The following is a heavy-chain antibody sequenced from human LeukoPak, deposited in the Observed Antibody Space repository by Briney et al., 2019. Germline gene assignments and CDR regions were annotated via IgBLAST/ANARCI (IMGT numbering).Heavy chain of an antibody. Sequence: GGSLRLSCAVSGFTFSSFWMRWVRQAPGKGLEWVANINQDGIGKYYVDSVKGLFTISRDNAKNSLYLQMNRLRAEDMAVYYCARGQGWTDYWGQGTVVTVSS. J-gene: IGHJ4*02. CDR1: GFTFSSFW. CDR3: ARGQGWTDY. V-gene: IGHV3-7*02. CDR2: INQDGIGK. D-gene: IGHD2-15*01.